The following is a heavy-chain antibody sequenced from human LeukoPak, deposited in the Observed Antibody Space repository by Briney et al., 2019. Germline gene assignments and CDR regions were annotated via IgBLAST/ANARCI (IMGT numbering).Heavy chain of an antibody. D-gene: IGHD1-26*01. CDR2: ISSDGRDK. Sequence: GGSLRLSCAASGFTFSSYGMHWVRQAPGKGLEWVAAISSDGRDKYYADSVEGRFTISRDNSKNTLYLQVSSLRAEDTAVYYCAKELSGSSYFDYWGQGTLVTVSS. V-gene: IGHV3-30*18. CDR3: AKELSGSSYFDY. CDR1: GFTFSSYG. J-gene: IGHJ4*02.